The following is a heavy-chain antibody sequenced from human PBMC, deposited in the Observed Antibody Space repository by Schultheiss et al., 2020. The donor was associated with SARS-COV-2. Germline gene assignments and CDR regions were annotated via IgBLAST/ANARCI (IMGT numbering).Heavy chain of an antibody. D-gene: IGHD4-17*01. V-gene: IGHV4-31*03. CDR3: ARTPLYGDYDDY. CDR2: IYYSGST. J-gene: IGHJ4*02. Sequence: SQTLSLTCTVSGGSISSGGYYWSWIRQPPGKGLEWIGYIYYSGSTYYNPSLKSRVTISVDTSKNQFSLKLSSVTAADTAVYYCARTPLYGDYDDYWGQGTLVTVSS. CDR1: GGSISSGGYY.